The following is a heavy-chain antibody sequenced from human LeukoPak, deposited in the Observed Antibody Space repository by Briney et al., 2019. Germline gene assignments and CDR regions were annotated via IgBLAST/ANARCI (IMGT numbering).Heavy chain of an antibody. CDR1: GFTFSSYA. CDR3: VKGTAMDNDAFDI. V-gene: IGHV3-30-3*01. D-gene: IGHD5-18*01. Sequence: PGGSLRLSCAASGFTFSSYAMHWVRQAPGKGLEWVAVISYDGSNKYYADSVKGRFTISRDNSKNTLYLQMNSLRAEDTAVYYCVKGTAMDNDAFDIWGQGTMVTVSS. J-gene: IGHJ3*02. CDR2: ISYDGSNK.